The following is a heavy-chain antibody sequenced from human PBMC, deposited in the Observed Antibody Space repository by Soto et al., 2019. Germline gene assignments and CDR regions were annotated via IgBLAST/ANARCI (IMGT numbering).Heavy chain of an antibody. CDR1: RGSISDSDFY. Sequence: SETLSLTCTVSRGSISDSDFYWGWIRQPPGKGLEWIGSIYYSGSTYYNPSLKSRVTISVDTSKNQFSLKLSSVTAADTAVYYCARRPNYYGSGRNDAFDIWGQGTMVTVSS. CDR2: IYYSGST. CDR3: ARRPNYYGSGRNDAFDI. V-gene: IGHV4-39*01. J-gene: IGHJ3*02. D-gene: IGHD3-10*01.